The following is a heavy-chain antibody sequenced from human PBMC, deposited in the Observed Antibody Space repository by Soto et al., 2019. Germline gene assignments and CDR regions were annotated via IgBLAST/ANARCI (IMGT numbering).Heavy chain of an antibody. D-gene: IGHD6-13*01. CDR1: GGSFSGYY. Sequence: SETLSLTCAVYGGSFSGYYWSWIRQPPGKGLEWIGEINHSGSTNYNPSLKSRVTISVDTSKNQFSLKLSSVTAADTAVYYCARVGQQLDLDYWGQGNLVTVSS. J-gene: IGHJ4*02. CDR3: ARVGQQLDLDY. V-gene: IGHV4-34*01. CDR2: INHSGST.